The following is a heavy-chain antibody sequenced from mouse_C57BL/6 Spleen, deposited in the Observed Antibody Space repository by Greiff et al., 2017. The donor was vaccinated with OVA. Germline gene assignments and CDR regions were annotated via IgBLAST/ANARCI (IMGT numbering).Heavy chain of an antibody. D-gene: IGHD2-4*01. CDR2: IYPGSGST. CDR1: GYTFTSYW. Sequence: QVQLQQPGAELVKPGASVKMSCKASGYTFTSYWITWVKQRPGQGLEWIGDIYPGSGSTNYNEKFKSKATLTVDTSSSTAYMQLSSLTSEDSAVYYCARGAYDYDLAWFAYWGQGTLVTVSA. V-gene: IGHV1-55*01. J-gene: IGHJ3*01. CDR3: ARGAYDYDLAWFAY.